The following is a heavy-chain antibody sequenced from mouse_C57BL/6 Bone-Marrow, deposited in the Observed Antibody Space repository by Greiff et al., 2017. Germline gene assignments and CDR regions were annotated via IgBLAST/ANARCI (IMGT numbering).Heavy chain of an antibody. V-gene: IGHV1-64*01. Sequence: NPGASVKLSCKASGYTFTSYWMHWVKQRPGQGLEWIGMIHPNSGSTNYNEKFKSKATLTVDKSSSTAYMQLSSLTSEDSAVYYCASEGWGYFGYWGQGTTLTVSS. CDR3: ASEGWGYFGY. J-gene: IGHJ2*01. CDR2: IHPNSGST. D-gene: IGHD1-1*02. CDR1: GYTFTSYW.